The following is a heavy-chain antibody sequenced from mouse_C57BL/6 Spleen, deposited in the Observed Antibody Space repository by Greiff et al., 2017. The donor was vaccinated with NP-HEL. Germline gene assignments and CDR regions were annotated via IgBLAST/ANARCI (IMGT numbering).Heavy chain of an antibody. CDR3: TREGYYGSSYHYYAMDY. D-gene: IGHD1-1*01. CDR2: ISSGGDYI. J-gene: IGHJ4*01. CDR1: GFTFSSYA. Sequence: EVKLMESGEGLVKPGGSLKLSCAASGFTFSSYAMSWVRQTPEKRLEWVAYISSGGDYIYYADTVKGRFTISRDNARNTLYLQMSSLKSEDTAMYYCTREGYYGSSYHYYAMDYWGQGTSVTVSS. V-gene: IGHV5-9-1*02.